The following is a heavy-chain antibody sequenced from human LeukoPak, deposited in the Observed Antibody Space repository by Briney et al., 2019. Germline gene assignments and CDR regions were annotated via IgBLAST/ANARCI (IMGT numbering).Heavy chain of an antibody. Sequence: PSETLSLTCTVSGGSISSYYWSWIRQPAGKGLEWIGRIYTSGSTNYNPSLKSRVAMSVDTSKNQFSLKLSSVTAADTAVYCARASGWFPDYYFDYWGQGTLVTVSS. CDR1: GGSISSYY. CDR3: ARASGWFPDYYFDY. CDR2: IYTSGST. J-gene: IGHJ4*02. D-gene: IGHD6-19*01. V-gene: IGHV4-4*07.